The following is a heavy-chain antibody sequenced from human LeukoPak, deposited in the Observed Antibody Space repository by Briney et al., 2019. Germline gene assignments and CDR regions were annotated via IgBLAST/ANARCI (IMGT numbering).Heavy chain of an antibody. J-gene: IGHJ6*03. CDR1: GGSFSGYY. V-gene: IGHV4-34*01. D-gene: IGHD5-18*01. CDR3: ARLGKQLWFSQKYYYYYMDV. Sequence: SETLSLTCAVYGGSFSGYYWSWIRQPPGKGLEWIGEINHSGSTNYNPSLRSRVTISVDTSKNQFSLKLSSVTAADTAVYYCARLGKQLWFSQKYYYYYMDVWGKGTTVTVSS. CDR2: INHSGST.